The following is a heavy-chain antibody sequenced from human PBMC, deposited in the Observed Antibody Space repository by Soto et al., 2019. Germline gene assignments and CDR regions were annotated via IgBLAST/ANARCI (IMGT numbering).Heavy chain of an antibody. CDR2: IWYDGSNK. J-gene: IGHJ6*02. Sequence: PGGSLRLSCAASGFTFSSYGMHWVRQAPGKGLEWVAVIWYDGSNKYYADSVKGRFTISRDNSKNTLYLQMNSLRAEDTAVYYCARDRDGYNYYYYYGMDVWGQGTTVTVSS. V-gene: IGHV3-33*01. D-gene: IGHD5-12*01. CDR3: ARDRDGYNYYYYYGMDV. CDR1: GFTFSSYG.